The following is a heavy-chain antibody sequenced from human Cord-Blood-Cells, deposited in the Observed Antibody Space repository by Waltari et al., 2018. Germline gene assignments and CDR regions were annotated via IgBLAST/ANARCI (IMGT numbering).Heavy chain of an antibody. J-gene: IGHJ2*01. CDR2: MKPNGGNK. CDR3: ATDWYFDL. V-gene: IGHV1-8*03. CDR1: GYTFTSYD. Sequence: QVQLVQSGAEVKKPGASVKVSCKASGYTFTSYDINWVRQATGQGLEGMGWMKPNGGNKGYGTKFQGRVTITRNTSRSTAYMELSSLRSEDTAVYYCATDWYFDLWGRGTLVTVSS.